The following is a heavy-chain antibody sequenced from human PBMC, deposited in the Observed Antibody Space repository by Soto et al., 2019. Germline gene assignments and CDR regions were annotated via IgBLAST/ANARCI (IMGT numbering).Heavy chain of an antibody. CDR1: GFTFSSYA. CDR3: ARDIVVVTHYFDY. J-gene: IGHJ4*02. D-gene: IGHD2-21*02. CDR2: ISGSGGST. V-gene: IGHV3-23*01. Sequence: GSLRLSCAASGFTFSSYAMSWVRQAPGKGLEWVSAISGSGGSTYYADSVKGRFTISRDNSKNTLYLQMNSLRAEDTAVYYCARDIVVVTHYFDYWGQGTMGTVSS.